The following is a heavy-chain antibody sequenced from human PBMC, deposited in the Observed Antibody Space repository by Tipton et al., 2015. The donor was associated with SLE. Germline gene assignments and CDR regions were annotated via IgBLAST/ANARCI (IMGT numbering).Heavy chain of an antibody. CDR1: GGTFNSYT. Sequence: QSGAEVKKPGSSVKVSCKASGGTFNSYTISWVRQAPGQGLEWMGRIIPILGIANYAQKFQGRVTITADESTSTAYMEVSSLRSEDTAVYYCARARGPGIAAAGLLDYWGQGTLVTVSS. V-gene: IGHV1-69*02. CDR3: ARARGPGIAAAGLLDY. CDR2: IIPILGIA. J-gene: IGHJ4*02. D-gene: IGHD6-13*01.